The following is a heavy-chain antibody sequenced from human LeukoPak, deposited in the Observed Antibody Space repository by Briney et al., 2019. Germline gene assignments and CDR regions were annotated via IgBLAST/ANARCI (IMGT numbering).Heavy chain of an antibody. CDR2: ISGSGGST. D-gene: IGHD6-19*01. CDR3: ANLYSSGWYTFDY. Sequence: GGSLRLSCAASGFTFSSYAMSWVRQAPGKGLEWVSAISGSGGSTYYADSVKGRFTISRDNSKNTLYLQMNSLRAEDAAVYYCANLYSSGWYTFDYWGQGTLVTVSS. V-gene: IGHV3-23*01. J-gene: IGHJ4*02. CDR1: GFTFSSYA.